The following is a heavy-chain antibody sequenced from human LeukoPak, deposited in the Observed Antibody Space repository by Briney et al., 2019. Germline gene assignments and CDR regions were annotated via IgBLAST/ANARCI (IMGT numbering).Heavy chain of an antibody. D-gene: IGHD3-3*01. V-gene: IGHV3-23*01. CDR1: GFTFSSYA. CDR2: ISGSGGST. Sequence: PGGSLRLSCAASGFTFSSYAMSWVRQAPGKGLEWVSAISGSGGSTYYADSVKGRFTISRDNAKNSLYLQMNSLRAEDTAVYYCARVNITIFVEPHVDVWGKGTTVTVSS. CDR3: ARVNITIFVEPHVDV. J-gene: IGHJ6*04.